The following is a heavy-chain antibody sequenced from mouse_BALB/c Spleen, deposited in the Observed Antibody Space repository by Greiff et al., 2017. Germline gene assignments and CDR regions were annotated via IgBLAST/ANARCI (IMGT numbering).Heavy chain of an antibody. D-gene: IGHD1-1*01. V-gene: IGHV1S135*01. CDR3: ARYGYYGSRDWYFDV. J-gene: IGHJ1*01. CDR1: GYAFTSYN. Sequence: EVKLQESGPELVKPGASVKVSCKASGYAFTSYNMYWVKQSHGKSLEWIGYIDPYNGGTSYNQKFKGKATLTVDKSSSTAYMHLNSLTSEDSAVYYCARYGYYGSRDWYFDVWGAGTTVTVSS. CDR2: IDPYNGGT.